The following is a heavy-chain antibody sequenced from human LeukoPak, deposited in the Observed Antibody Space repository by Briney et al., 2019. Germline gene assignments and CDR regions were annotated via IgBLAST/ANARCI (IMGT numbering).Heavy chain of an antibody. V-gene: IGHV3-23*01. CDR3: AKSLDYGGNRARLDF. J-gene: IGHJ4*02. CDR1: GFTFNTYG. D-gene: IGHD4-23*01. Sequence: PGGSLRLSCAASGFTFNTYGMNWVRQAPGKGLEWVSAVSGSGGTTYYARSVKGRFTVSRDNSKNTLYLQMNSLRVDDTAVYYCAKSLDYGGNRARLDFWGQGTLVTVSS. CDR2: VSGSGGTT.